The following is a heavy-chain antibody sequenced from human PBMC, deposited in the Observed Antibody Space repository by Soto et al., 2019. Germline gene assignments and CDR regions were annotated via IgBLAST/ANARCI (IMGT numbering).Heavy chain of an antibody. CDR3: ATEPAYSSSSVARMWGNELGGNDAFDI. CDR2: INPSGGST. V-gene: IGHV1-46*03. Sequence: QVQLVQSGAEVKKPGASVKVSCKASGYTFTSYYMHWVRQAPGQGLEWMGIINPSGGSTSYAQKFQGRVTMTRDTSTSTVYMELSSLRSEDTAVYYCATEPAYSSSSVARMWGNELGGNDAFDIWGQGTMVTVSS. CDR1: GYTFTSYY. D-gene: IGHD6-6*01. J-gene: IGHJ3*02.